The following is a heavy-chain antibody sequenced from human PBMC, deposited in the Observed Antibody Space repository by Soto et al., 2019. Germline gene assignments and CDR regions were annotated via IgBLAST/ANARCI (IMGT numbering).Heavy chain of an antibody. D-gene: IGHD3-10*01. Sequence: ASVKVSCKASGYTFTGYYMHWVRQAPGHGLEWMGWINPNSGGTNYAQKFQGWVTMTRDTSISTAYMELSRLRSDDTAVYYCARVVQSGGDSYYYGMDVWGQGTTVTVSS. CDR1: GYTFTGYY. CDR3: ARVVQSGGDSYYYGMDV. CDR2: INPNSGGT. V-gene: IGHV1-2*04. J-gene: IGHJ6*02.